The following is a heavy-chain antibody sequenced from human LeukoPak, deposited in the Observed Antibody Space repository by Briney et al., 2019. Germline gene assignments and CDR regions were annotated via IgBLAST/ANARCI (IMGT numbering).Heavy chain of an antibody. D-gene: IGHD1-1*01. CDR3: ARLVATTGRLYFDY. Sequence: GGSLRLSCAASGFTVSSNYMGWVRQAPGKGLEYVSVIYSGGNTYYAGSVKGRFTISRDNSKNTVYFQMNSLRAEDTAVFYCARLVATTGRLYFDYWGQGTLVTVSS. CDR2: IYSGGNT. CDR1: GFTVSSNY. J-gene: IGHJ4*02. V-gene: IGHV3-53*01.